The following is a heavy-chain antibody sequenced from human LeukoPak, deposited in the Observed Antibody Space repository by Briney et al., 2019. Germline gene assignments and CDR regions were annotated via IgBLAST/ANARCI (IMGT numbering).Heavy chain of an antibody. CDR3: ARESEQLVLTGSGGY. CDR1: GGTFSSYA. D-gene: IGHD6-6*01. J-gene: IGHJ4*02. V-gene: IGHV1-69*13. CDR2: IIPIFGTA. Sequence: ASVKVSCKASGGTFSSYAISWVRQAPGQGLEWMGGIIPIFGTANYAQKFQGRVTITADESTSTAYMELSSLRSEDTAVYYCARESEQLVLTGSGGYWGQGTLVTVSS.